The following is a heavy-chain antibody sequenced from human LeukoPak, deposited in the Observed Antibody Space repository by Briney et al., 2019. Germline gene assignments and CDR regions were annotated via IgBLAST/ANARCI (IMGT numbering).Heavy chain of an antibody. CDR3: AKESGGNCDY. V-gene: IGHV3-33*06. J-gene: IGHJ4*02. CDR1: GFTFSSYG. Sequence: GGSLRLSCAASGFTFSSYGMHWVRQTPGKGREWVAVIWYDGSNKYYADSVKGRFTISRDNSKNTLYLQMNSLRAEDTAVYYCAKESGGNCDYWGQGTLVTVSS. D-gene: IGHD4-23*01. CDR2: IWYDGSNK.